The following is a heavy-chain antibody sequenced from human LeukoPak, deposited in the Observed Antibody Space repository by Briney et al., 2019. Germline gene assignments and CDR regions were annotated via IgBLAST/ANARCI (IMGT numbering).Heavy chain of an antibody. Sequence: GGSLRLSCAASGFTFSDYYMSWIRQAPGKGLEWLSYISSSSSYTNYADSVKGRFTISRDNAKNSLYLQMNSLRAEDTAVYYCARDLTGRQTTVTTWVFDAFDIWGPGTMVTVSS. CDR2: ISSSSSYT. CDR1: GFTFSDYY. J-gene: IGHJ3*02. CDR3: ARDLTGRQTTVTTWVFDAFDI. D-gene: IGHD4-17*01. V-gene: IGHV3-11*06.